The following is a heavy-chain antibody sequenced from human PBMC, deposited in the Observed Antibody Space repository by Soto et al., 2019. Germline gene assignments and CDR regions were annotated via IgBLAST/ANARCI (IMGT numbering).Heavy chain of an antibody. Sequence: PGGSLRLSCAASGFTFSRYWMSWVRQAPGKGLEWVANIEEDGGEKHYAGSVKGRFTISRDNAKNSLYLQMNSLRAEDTAVYYCARVGYCSGGSCYSYYYYTMDVWGQGTTVTVSS. V-gene: IGHV3-7*03. CDR3: ARVGYCSGGSCYSYYYYTMDV. J-gene: IGHJ6*02. D-gene: IGHD2-15*01. CDR2: IEEDGGEK. CDR1: GFTFSRYW.